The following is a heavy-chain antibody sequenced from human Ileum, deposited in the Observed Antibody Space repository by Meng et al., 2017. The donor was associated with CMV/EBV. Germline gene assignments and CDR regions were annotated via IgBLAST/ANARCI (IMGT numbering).Heavy chain of an antibody. CDR3: ARPDTLMAYEY. V-gene: IGHV5-51*01. CDR1: GFNFNNYW. J-gene: IGHJ4*02. Sequence: GGSLRLSCKGSGFNFNNYWIAWVRQMPGKGLEWMGVIYPGDSETRYNPSFQGQVSISADKSISTAYLQWTSLKASDSALYYCARPDTLMAYEYWGQGTMVTVSS. CDR2: IYPGDSET. D-gene: IGHD5-24*01.